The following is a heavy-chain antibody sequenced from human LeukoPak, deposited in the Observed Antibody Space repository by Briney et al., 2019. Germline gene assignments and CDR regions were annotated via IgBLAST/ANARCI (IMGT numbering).Heavy chain of an antibody. D-gene: IGHD1-7*01. CDR3: AKSPMRNYDGPKTDY. V-gene: IGHV3-23*01. CDR2: VNSGGGTT. Sequence: GGSLRLSCAASGFTFSSYAMSWVRQAAGKGLQWVSSVNSGGGTTYYADSVKGRFTISRDNSKNTLDLQMNSLRAEDTAIYYCAKSPMRNYDGPKTDYWGQGTLVTVST. J-gene: IGHJ4*02. CDR1: GFTFSSYA.